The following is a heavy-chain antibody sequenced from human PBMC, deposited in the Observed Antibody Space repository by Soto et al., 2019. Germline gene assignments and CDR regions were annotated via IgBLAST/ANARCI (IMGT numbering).Heavy chain of an antibody. Sequence: SGPTLVHPTQTLTLTCSFSGFSLTTGVGVGWIRQPPGKALEWLAIIYWNDEKLYNPSLKTRLTITKDTSKNQVVLTVTDMDPVDTATYYCAHRVNMARGPYNYFGPWGQGTLVTVS. D-gene: IGHD3-10*01. CDR3: AHRVNMARGPYNYFGP. V-gene: IGHV2-5*01. J-gene: IGHJ5*02. CDR1: GFSLTTGVG. CDR2: IYWNDEK.